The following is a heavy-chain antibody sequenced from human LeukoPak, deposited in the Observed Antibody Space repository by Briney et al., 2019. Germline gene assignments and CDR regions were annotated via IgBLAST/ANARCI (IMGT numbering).Heavy chain of an antibody. V-gene: IGHV3-23*01. J-gene: IGHJ4*02. CDR2: ISGSGGST. CDR1: GFTFSSYA. D-gene: IGHD6-19*01. CDR3: ARDGPYSGYYFDY. Sequence: GGSLRLSCAASGFTFSSYAMSWVRQAPGKGLEWVSAISGSGGSTYYADSVKGRFTISRDNAKNSLYLQMNSLRAEDTAVYYCARDGPYSGYYFDYWGQGTLVTVSS.